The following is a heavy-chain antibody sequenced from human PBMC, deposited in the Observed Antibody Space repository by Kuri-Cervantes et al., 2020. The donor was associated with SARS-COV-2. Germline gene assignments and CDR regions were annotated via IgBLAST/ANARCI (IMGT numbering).Heavy chain of an antibody. CDR1: GGSISSYY. Sequence: SETLSLTCTVSGGSISSYYLSWIRQPPGKGLDWIGYIYYSGSTNYNPSLKSRVTISVDTSKTKFSLKLSSVTAADTAVYYCAREGIADRPSHLDYWGQGTTVTVSS. V-gene: IGHV4-59*01. CDR2: IYYSGST. CDR3: AREGIADRPSHLDY. D-gene: IGHD6-6*01. J-gene: IGHJ4*03.